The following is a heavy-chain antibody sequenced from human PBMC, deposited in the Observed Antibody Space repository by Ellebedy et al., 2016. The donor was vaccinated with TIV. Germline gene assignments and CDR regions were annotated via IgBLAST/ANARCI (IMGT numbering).Heavy chain of an antibody. Sequence: PGGSLRLSCAASGFTFRTYGMHWVRQAPGKGLEWVAVISSDGISQNYADSVKGRFTISRDNYKNTLFLQMNSLRPDDTAVYYCAKDLGRWLDYFDYWGQGALVTVSS. CDR2: ISSDGISQ. CDR1: GFTFRTYG. D-gene: IGHD6-19*01. V-gene: IGHV3-30*18. J-gene: IGHJ4*02. CDR3: AKDLGRWLDYFDY.